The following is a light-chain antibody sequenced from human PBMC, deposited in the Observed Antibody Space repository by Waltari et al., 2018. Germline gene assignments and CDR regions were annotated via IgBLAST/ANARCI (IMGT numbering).Light chain of an antibody. J-gene: IGKJ1*01. CDR1: QVIRND. V-gene: IGKV1-17*01. CDR2: GAS. Sequence: DIQMTQSPSSLSASVGDRITITCRASQVIRNDLGWNQQKPGKAPKRLIYGASTLQSGVPSRFSGSGSGTEFTLTVSSLQPEDFATYYCLQFNSYPWTFGQGTKVEIK. CDR3: LQFNSYPWT.